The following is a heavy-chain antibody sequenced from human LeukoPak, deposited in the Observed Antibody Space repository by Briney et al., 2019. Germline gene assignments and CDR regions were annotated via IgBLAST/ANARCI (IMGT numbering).Heavy chain of an antibody. J-gene: IGHJ4*02. CDR1: GFTFSSYA. V-gene: IGHV3-23*01. D-gene: IGHD6-13*01. CDR3: AKDVHGTLPDYFGY. Sequence: GGSLRLSCAASGFTFSSYAMTWVRQAPGKGLEWVAAISGSGGTTYYADSVKGRFTISRDNSKNTLYLQMSSLRGEDTAVYYCAKDVHGTLPDYFGYWGQGTLVTVSS. CDR2: ISGSGGTT.